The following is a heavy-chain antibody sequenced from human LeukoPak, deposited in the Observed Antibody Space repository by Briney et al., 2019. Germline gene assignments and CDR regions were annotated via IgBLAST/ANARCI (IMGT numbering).Heavy chain of an antibody. V-gene: IGHV5-10-1*01. J-gene: IGHJ5*02. Sequence: GEPLKISCKGSGYSFTSYWINWVGQMPGKGLEWMGRIDPNDSYTKYSPSFQGHVTISADKSISTAYLQWISLKASDTAIYYCARLDSSSLADHWGQGTLVTVSS. CDR3: ARLDSSSLADH. CDR1: GYSFTSYW. D-gene: IGHD6-13*01. CDR2: IDPNDSYT.